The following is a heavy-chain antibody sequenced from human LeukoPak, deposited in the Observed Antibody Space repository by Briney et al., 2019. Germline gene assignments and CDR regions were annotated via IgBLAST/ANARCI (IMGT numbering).Heavy chain of an antibody. CDR3: ARAAPNYYDSSGQKGAFDI. CDR2: IYSGGST. J-gene: IGHJ3*02. D-gene: IGHD3-22*01. CDR1: GFTVSSNY. Sequence: GGSLRLSCAASGFTVSSNYMSWVRQAPGKGLEWVSVIYSGGSTYYADSVKGRFTISRDNSKNTLYLQMNSLRAEDTAVYYCARAAPNYYDSSGQKGAFDIWGQGTMVTVSS. V-gene: IGHV3-53*01.